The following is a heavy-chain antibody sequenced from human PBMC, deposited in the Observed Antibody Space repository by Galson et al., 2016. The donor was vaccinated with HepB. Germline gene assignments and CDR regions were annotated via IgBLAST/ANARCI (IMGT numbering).Heavy chain of an antibody. CDR2: IREDGGQT. V-gene: IGHV3-7*04. D-gene: IGHD1-26*01. CDR1: GFTFRSYW. CDR3: AGSVGQWEPFDH. J-gene: IGHJ5*02. Sequence: SLRLSCAASGFTFRSYWMTWVRQAPGKGLEWVANIREDGGQTYYVDSVKGRFTISRDNAKNSLFLQMNSLRADDTAVYYCAGSVGQWEPFDHWGQGTLVTVSS.